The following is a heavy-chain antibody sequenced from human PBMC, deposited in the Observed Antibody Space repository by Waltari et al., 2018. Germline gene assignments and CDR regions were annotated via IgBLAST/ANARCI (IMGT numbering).Heavy chain of an antibody. D-gene: IGHD6-19*01. V-gene: IGHV3-74*01. CDR3: ARVAPKTYRSPVPGRDYYYGMDV. CDR1: GFIFRNYL. J-gene: IGHJ6*02. Sequence: QLVESGGGLVQPGESLRLSCAASGFIFRNYLMPWVRQAPGRGLVWVARIKSDGSATAYADAVKGRFTISRDNAKNTLYLQMNRLRAEDTAVYYCARVAPKTYRSPVPGRDYYYGMDVWGQGTSVTVYS. CDR2: IKSDGSAT.